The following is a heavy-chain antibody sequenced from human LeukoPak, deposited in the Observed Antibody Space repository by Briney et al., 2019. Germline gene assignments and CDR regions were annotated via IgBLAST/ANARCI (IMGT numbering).Heavy chain of an antibody. V-gene: IGHV4-39*07. CDR1: GGSISSGDYY. Sequence: SETLSLTCTVSGGSISSGDYYWGWIRQPPGKGLEWIGNIYYNGRTYYSPSLKSRGTMFVDTSKNQFSLKLSSVAAADTAVFYCARRSSSWYHFDYWGQGTLVTVSS. CDR3: ARRSSSWYHFDY. D-gene: IGHD6-13*01. J-gene: IGHJ4*02. CDR2: IYYNGRT.